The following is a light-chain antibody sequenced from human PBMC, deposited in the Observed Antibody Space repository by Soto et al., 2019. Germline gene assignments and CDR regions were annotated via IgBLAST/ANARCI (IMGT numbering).Light chain of an antibody. J-gene: IGKJ2*01. CDR2: GAS. Sequence: EIVLTQSPGTLSLSPGERATLSCRASQSVSTNFLAWYQQKPGQAPRLLIYGASYRATGIPDRFSGSRSGTDFTLTISRPEPEDFAVYYCQQYGSLPRTFGQGTKLEIK. CDR1: QSVSTNF. CDR3: QQYGSLPRT. V-gene: IGKV3-20*01.